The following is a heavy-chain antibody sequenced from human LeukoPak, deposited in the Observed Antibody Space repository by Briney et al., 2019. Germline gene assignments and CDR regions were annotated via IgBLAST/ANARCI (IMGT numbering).Heavy chain of an antibody. CDR1: GGSISSSSYY. CDR2: IYYSGST. Sequence: TLSLTCTVSGGSISSSSYYWGWIRQPPGKGLEWIGSIYYSGSTYYNPSLKSRVTISVDTSKNQFSLKLSSVTAADTAVYYCARRDQYFQHWGQGTLVTVSS. CDR3: ARRDQYFQH. J-gene: IGHJ1*01. V-gene: IGHV4-39*01.